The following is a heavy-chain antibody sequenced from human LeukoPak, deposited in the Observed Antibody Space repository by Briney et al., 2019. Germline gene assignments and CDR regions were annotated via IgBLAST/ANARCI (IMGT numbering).Heavy chain of an antibody. D-gene: IGHD1-26*01. CDR3: ARARNGTLKY. Sequence: PGGSLRLSCAASGFTFSHYAMHWVRQAPGKGLEWVAVISYDGNHKYYPDSVKGRFTISRDNSKNTLFVQMNSLRAEDTAVYYCARARNGTLKYWGQGTLVTVCS. CDR1: GFTFSHYA. J-gene: IGHJ4*02. V-gene: IGHV3-30*01. CDR2: ISYDGNHK.